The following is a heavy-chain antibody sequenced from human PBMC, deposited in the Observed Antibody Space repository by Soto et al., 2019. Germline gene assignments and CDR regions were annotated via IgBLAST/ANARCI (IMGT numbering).Heavy chain of an antibody. D-gene: IGHD6-19*01. V-gene: IGHV1-18*01. CDR3: ARDRIAVAGSYYYGMDV. J-gene: IGHJ6*02. CDR1: GYTFTSYG. Sequence: GASVKVSCKASGYTFTSYGISWVRQAPGQGLEWKGWISAYNGNTNYAQKLQGRVTMTTDTSTSTAYMELRSLRSDDTAVYYCARDRIAVAGSYYYGMDVWGQGTTVTVSS. CDR2: ISAYNGNT.